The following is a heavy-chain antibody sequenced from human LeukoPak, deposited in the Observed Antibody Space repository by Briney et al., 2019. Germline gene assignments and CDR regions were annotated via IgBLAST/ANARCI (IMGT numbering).Heavy chain of an antibody. CDR2: IYYSGST. CDR1: GGSISSSSYY. Sequence: SETLSLTCNVSGGSISSSSYYWGWIRQPPGKGLEWIGSIYYSGSTYYNPSLKSRVTISVDTSKNQFSLKLSSVTAADTAVYYCANSPWWDRLWDGYWGQGTVVTVSS. CDR3: ANSPWWDRLWDGY. D-gene: IGHD2-8*02. V-gene: IGHV4-39*07. J-gene: IGHJ4*02.